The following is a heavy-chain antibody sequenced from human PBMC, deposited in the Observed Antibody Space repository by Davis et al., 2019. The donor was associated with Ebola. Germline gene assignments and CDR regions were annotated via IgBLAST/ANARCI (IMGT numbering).Heavy chain of an antibody. J-gene: IGHJ4*02. V-gene: IGHV3-15*01. D-gene: IGHD3-3*01. Sequence: GESLKISCAASGFTFSNAWMSWARQAPGKGLEWVGRIKSKTDGGTTDYAAPVKGRFTISRDDSKNTLYLQMNSLKTEDTAVYYCTTGCITIFGVVITPDYWGQGTLVTVSS. CDR2: IKSKTDGGTT. CDR3: TTGCITIFGVVITPDY. CDR1: GFTFSNAW.